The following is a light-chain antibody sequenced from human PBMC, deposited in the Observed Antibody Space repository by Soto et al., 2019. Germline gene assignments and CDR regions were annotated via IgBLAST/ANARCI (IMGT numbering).Light chain of an antibody. Sequence: DIQMTHSPSSVSASVGDRVTITCRASQGVSTWLAWYQQKPGKAPNLLIYTASSLQSGVPSRFSGSGSGTDFTLTISGLQPGDSATYYCQQYNSYSPTFGQGTKVDIK. V-gene: IGKV1D-16*01. CDR3: QQYNSYSPT. J-gene: IGKJ1*01. CDR2: TAS. CDR1: QGVSTW.